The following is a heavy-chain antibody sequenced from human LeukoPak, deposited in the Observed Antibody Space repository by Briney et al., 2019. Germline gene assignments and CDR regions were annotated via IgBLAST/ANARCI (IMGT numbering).Heavy chain of an antibody. V-gene: IGHV3-7*01. CDR2: IKQDGSEK. CDR3: XXXXXXXYDSSGYYTDAFDI. Sequence: GGSLRLSCAASGFAFSSYWMSWVRQAPGKGLEWVANIKQDGSEKYYVDSVKGRFTISRDNAKNSLYLQMNSLRAEDTAVYYXXXXXXXXYDSSGYYTDAFDIWGQGTMVTVSS. D-gene: IGHD3-22*01. CDR1: GFAFSSYW. J-gene: IGHJ3*02.